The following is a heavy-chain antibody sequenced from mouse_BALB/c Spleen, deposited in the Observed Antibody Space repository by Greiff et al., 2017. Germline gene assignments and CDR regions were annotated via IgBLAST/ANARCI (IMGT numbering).Heavy chain of an antibody. V-gene: IGHV2-9*02. J-gene: IGHJ4*01. D-gene: IGHD1-1*01. CDR1: GFSLTSYG. Sequence: VQLQQSGPGLVAPSQSLSITCTVSGFSLTSYGVHWVRQPPGKGLEWLGVIWAGGSTNYNSALMSRLSISKDNSKSQVFLKMNSLQTDDTAMYYCASHYYGSSFHAMDYWGQGTSVTVAS. CDR3: ASHYYGSSFHAMDY. CDR2: IWAGGST.